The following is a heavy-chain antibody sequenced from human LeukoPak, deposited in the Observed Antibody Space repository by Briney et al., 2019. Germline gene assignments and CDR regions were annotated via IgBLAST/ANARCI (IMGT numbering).Heavy chain of an antibody. J-gene: IGHJ4*02. V-gene: IGHV3-7*01. CDR2: IKQDGSEK. Sequence: PGGSLRLSCEASGFTFSSYWMSWVRQAPGKGLEWVANIKQDGSEKKYLDSVKGRFTISRDNAKNSMYLQMNSLRAEDTAVYYCLRSFDYWGQGTLVTVSS. CDR1: GFTFSSYW. CDR3: LRSFDY.